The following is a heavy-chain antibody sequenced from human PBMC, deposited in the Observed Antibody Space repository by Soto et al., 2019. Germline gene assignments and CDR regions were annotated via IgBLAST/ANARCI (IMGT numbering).Heavy chain of an antibody. D-gene: IGHD6-19*01. Sequence: QVQLVQSGAEVKKPGASVKVSCKASGYILTTYYMHWVRQAPGQGLEWVGIIDPSGGSTSYAQKFQGRVNTTRDTSTSTVYMELSSLRSEDTAIYYCARTEQWLVPPFDYWGQGTLVTVSS. CDR3: ARTEQWLVPPFDY. J-gene: IGHJ4*02. CDR1: GYILTTYY. V-gene: IGHV1-46*01. CDR2: IDPSGGST.